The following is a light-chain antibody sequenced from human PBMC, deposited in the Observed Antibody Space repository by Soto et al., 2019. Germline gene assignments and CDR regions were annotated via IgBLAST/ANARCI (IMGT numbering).Light chain of an antibody. CDR1: QSVSSSY. V-gene: IGKV3-20*01. CDR3: QQYGSSGT. CDR2: GAS. J-gene: IGKJ1*01. Sequence: EIVLTQSPGTLSLSPVERATLSCMASQSVSSSYLAWYQQKPGQAPMLLIYGASSRATGIPDRFSGSGSGTDFTLTISRLEPEDFAVYYCQQYGSSGTFGQGTKVDIK.